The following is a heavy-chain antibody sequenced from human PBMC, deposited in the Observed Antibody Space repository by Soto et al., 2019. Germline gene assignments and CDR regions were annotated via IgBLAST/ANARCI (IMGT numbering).Heavy chain of an antibody. CDR3: ARGPFCGNDCYFDV. J-gene: IGHJ4*02. D-gene: IGHD2-21*02. Sequence: SETLSLTCTVAGGSISCFYWSWVRQPAGKGLEWIGRIYSSGATKYNPSLRNRVTMSVDTSTDQCSLNLASMTAADTAVYFCARGPFCGNDCYFDVWGQGTQVTVSS. V-gene: IGHV4-4*07. CDR1: GGSISCFY. CDR2: IYSSGAT.